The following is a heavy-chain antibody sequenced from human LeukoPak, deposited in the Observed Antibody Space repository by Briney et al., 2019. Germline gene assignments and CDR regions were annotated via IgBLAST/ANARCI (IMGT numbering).Heavy chain of an antibody. CDR3: ARGRSAGSGSYYKPLNWFDP. Sequence: PSETLSLTCAVYGGSFSGYYWSWIRQPPGKGLEWIGEINHSGSTNYNPSLKSRVTISVDTSKNQFSLKLSSVTAADTAVYYCARGRSAGSGSYYKPLNWFDPWGRGTLVTVS. V-gene: IGHV4-34*01. CDR2: INHSGST. D-gene: IGHD3-10*01. J-gene: IGHJ5*02. CDR1: GGSFSGYY.